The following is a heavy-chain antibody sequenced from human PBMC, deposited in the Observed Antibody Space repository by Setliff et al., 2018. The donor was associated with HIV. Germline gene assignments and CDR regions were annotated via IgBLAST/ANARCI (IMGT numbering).Heavy chain of an antibody. D-gene: IGHD3-10*01. CDR1: GGTFSSYV. Sequence: SVKVSCKASGGTFSSYVINWVRQAPGQGLEWMGGIIPIFATTIYAQKFQGRVTITADESTSTAYMELSSLRDEDTAVYYCARGLERTNPLFGVISVYFDPWGQGTLVTVSS. CDR2: IIPIFATT. V-gene: IGHV1-69*13. J-gene: IGHJ5*02. CDR3: ARGLERTNPLFGVISVYFDP.